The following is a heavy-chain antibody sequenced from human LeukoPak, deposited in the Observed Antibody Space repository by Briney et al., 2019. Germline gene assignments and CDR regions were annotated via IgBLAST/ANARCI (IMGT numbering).Heavy chain of an antibody. CDR2: INHRGST. CDR1: GGSYSGYY. V-gene: IGHV4-34*01. CDR3: ARGPPTPLRSFYGSGSYYTD. D-gene: IGHD3-10*01. J-gene: IGHJ4*02. Sequence: PSETLSLTCAVYGGSYSGYYWSWIRQPPGKGLEWIGEINHRGSTNYNPSLKSRVTISVDTSKNQFSLKLSSVTAGDTAVYYCARGPPTPLRSFYGSGSYYTDWGQGTLVTVSS.